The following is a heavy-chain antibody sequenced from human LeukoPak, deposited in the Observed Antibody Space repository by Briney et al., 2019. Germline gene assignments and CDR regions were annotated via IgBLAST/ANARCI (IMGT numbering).Heavy chain of an antibody. V-gene: IGHV3-23*01. J-gene: IGHJ4*02. Sequence: VGSVRLSCAASGLTFSSYAMSWVRQAPGKGLEWVSVIDGSGNSTYYADSVKGRFTISRDNSKSTLYLQMNSLRAEDTAVYYCANAAMVDSSGSDLDYWDQGALVTVSS. CDR1: GLTFSSYA. D-gene: IGHD3-22*01. CDR2: IDGSGNST. CDR3: ANAAMVDSSGSDLDY.